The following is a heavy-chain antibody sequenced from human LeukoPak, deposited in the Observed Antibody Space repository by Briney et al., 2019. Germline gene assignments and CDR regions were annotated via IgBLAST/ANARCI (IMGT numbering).Heavy chain of an antibody. V-gene: IGHV5-51*01. CDR3: ARGGYSSGWASFDY. D-gene: IGHD6-19*01. Sequence: GESLKISCKGSGYSFTSYWIGWVRQLPGRGVEWRGIIYPGDSDTRYSPSFQGQVTISADKSITTAYLQWSSLKASDTAMYYCARGGYSSGWASFDYWGQGTLVTVSS. CDR2: IYPGDSDT. CDR1: GYSFTSYW. J-gene: IGHJ4*02.